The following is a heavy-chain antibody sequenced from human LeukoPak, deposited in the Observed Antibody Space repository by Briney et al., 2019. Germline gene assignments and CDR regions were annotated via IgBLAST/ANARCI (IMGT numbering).Heavy chain of an antibody. J-gene: IGHJ5*02. Sequence: ASVKVSCKASGGTFSSHAINWVRQAPGQGLEWMGRIIPILGIAKDAQKFQGRVTITADKSTSTAYMELSSLRSEDAAVYYCARGYYDIAPWGQGTLVTVSS. D-gene: IGHD3-9*01. CDR1: GGTFSSHA. CDR3: ARGYYDIAP. V-gene: IGHV1-69*04. CDR2: IIPILGIA.